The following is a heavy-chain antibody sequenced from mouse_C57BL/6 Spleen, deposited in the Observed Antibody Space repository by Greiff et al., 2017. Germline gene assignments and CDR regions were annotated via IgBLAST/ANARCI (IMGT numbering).Heavy chain of an antibody. V-gene: IGHV1-82*01. J-gene: IGHJ2*01. Sequence: QVQLQQSGPELVKPGASVKISCKASGYAFSSSWMNWVKQRPGKGLEWIGRIYPGDGDTNYNGKFKGKATLTADKSSSTAYMQLSSLTSEDSAVYFGARGNYYGNPYYFDYWGQGTTLTVSS. CDR3: ARGNYYGNPYYFDY. D-gene: IGHD2-1*01. CDR1: GYAFSSSW. CDR2: IYPGDGDT.